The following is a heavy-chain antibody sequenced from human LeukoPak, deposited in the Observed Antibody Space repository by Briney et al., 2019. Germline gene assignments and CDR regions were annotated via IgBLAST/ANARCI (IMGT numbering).Heavy chain of an antibody. V-gene: IGHV4-4*07. D-gene: IGHD3-16*01. Sequence: SETLSLTCTVSGGSISSNYWSWIRQPAGKGLEWIGRVYSSGSTNYNPSLKSRVTVSIDLSKNHFSLKLSSVTAADTAVYYCARGPSALGGWFGPWGQGILVTVSS. J-gene: IGHJ5*02. CDR2: VYSSGST. CDR3: ARGPSALGGWFGP. CDR1: GGSISSNY.